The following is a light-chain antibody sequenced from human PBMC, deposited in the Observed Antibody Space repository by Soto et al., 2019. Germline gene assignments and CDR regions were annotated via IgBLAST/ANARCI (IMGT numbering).Light chain of an antibody. CDR2: LNSDGSH. CDR1: SGHSTYA. J-gene: IGLJ3*02. Sequence: QLVLTQSPSASASLGASVKLTCTLSSGHSTYAIAWHQQQPEKGPRYLMKLNSDGSHNKGDGIPDRFSGSSSGAERYLTISSLQSEDEADYYCQTWVTGPPWVFGGGTKLTVL. CDR3: QTWVTGPPWV. V-gene: IGLV4-69*01.